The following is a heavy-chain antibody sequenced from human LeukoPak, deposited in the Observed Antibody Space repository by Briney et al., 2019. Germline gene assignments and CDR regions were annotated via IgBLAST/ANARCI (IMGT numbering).Heavy chain of an antibody. CDR3: ARDPCTSTSCQGVGWFDP. CDR1: GYTFTIYG. Sequence: GASVKVSCKASGYTFTIYGISWVRPAPGQGLEWMGWISAYNGNTNYAQKLQGRVPMTTDTSTRTAYMELRSLRSDDTSVYYCARDPCTSTSCQGVGWFDPWGQGTLVTVSS. J-gene: IGHJ5*02. V-gene: IGHV1-18*01. D-gene: IGHD2-2*01. CDR2: ISAYNGNT.